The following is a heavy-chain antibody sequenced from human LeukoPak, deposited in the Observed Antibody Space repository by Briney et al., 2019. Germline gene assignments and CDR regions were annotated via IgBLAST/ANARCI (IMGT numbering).Heavy chain of an antibody. Sequence: SETLSLTCAVYGGSFSGYYWSWIRQPPGKGLEWIGEINHSGSTNYNPSLKSRVTISVDTSKNQFFLKLSSVTAADTAVYYCARQGPLYYYGSGTYRDYFDYWGQGTLVTVSS. CDR1: GGSFSGYY. CDR2: INHSGST. J-gene: IGHJ4*02. V-gene: IGHV4-34*01. CDR3: ARQGPLYYYGSGTYRDYFDY. D-gene: IGHD3-10*01.